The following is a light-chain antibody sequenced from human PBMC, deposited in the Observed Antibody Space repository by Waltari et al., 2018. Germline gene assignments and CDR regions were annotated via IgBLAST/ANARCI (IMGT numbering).Light chain of an antibody. V-gene: IGKV4-1*01. CDR2: WAS. CDR3: QQYYSVPLT. Sequence: DIVMTQSPDSLAVSLGERATINYKSSQTISYSSNNKNYLAWYQKKPGQPPMLLISWASSRESGVPDRFSGSGSGTDFTLTISSLQVEDVAIYYCQQYYSVPLTFGQGTKVGIK. CDR1: QTISYSSNNKNY. J-gene: IGKJ1*01.